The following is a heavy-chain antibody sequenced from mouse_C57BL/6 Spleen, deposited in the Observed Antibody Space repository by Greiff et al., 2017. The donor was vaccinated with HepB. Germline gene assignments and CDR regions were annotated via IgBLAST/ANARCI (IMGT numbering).Heavy chain of an antibody. CDR1: GFTFSDYY. CDR3: ARGDGDYDGGFAY. V-gene: IGHV5-16*01. CDR2: INYDGSST. Sequence: EVMLVESEGGLVQPGSSMKLSCTASGFTFSDYYMAWVRQVPEKGLEWVANINYDGSSTYYLDSLKSRFIISRDNAKNILYLQMSSLKSEDTATYYCARGDGDYDGGFAYWGQGTLVTVSA. D-gene: IGHD2-4*01. J-gene: IGHJ3*01.